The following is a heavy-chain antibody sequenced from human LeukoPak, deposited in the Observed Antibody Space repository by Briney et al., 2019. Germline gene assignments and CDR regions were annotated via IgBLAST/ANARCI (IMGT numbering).Heavy chain of an antibody. Sequence: SETLSLTCAVYGGSFSGYYWSWIRQPPGKGLEWIGEINHSGSTNYNPSLKSRVTISVDTSKNQFSLKLSSVTAADTAVYYCARGSVVVPAVHPPVANTNGYYFDYWGQGTLVTVSS. V-gene: IGHV4-34*01. D-gene: IGHD2-2*01. CDR1: GGSFSGYY. J-gene: IGHJ4*02. CDR3: ARGSVVVPAVHPPVANTNGYYFDY. CDR2: INHSGST.